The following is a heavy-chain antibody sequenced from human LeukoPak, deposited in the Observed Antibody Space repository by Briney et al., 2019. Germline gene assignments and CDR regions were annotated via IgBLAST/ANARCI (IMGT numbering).Heavy chain of an antibody. D-gene: IGHD6-13*01. CDR1: GYTFTSYA. V-gene: IGHV1-3*01. CDR2: INAGNGNT. CDR3: AREVGSSNYYFDY. J-gene: IGHJ4*02. Sequence: ASVKVSCKASGYTFTSYAMHWVRQAPGQRLEWMGWINAGNGNTKYSQKFQGRVTITRDTSASTAYMELSSLRSEDMAVYYCAREVGSSNYYFDYWGQGTLVTVSS.